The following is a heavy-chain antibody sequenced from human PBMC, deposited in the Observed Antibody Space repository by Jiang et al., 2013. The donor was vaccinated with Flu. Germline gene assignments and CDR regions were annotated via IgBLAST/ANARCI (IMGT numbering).Heavy chain of an antibody. CDR2: INAGNGNT. D-gene: IGHD5-18*01. CDR3: ACADTAMAQAVY. J-gene: IGHJ4*02. V-gene: IGHV1-3*01. Sequence: LEWMGWINAGNGNTKYSQKFQGRVTITRDTSASTAYMELSSLRSEDTAVYYRACADTAMAQAVYWGQGTLVTVSS.